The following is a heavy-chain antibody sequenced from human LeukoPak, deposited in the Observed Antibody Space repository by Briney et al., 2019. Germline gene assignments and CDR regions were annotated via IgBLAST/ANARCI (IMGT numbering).Heavy chain of an antibody. CDR2: TYYRSKWYN. D-gene: IGHD6-19*01. Sequence: SQTLSLTCAISGDSVSSNSAAWNWISQSPSRGLERLERTYYRSKWYNDYAVSVQSRITIIPDTSKNQFSLQLNSVTPEDTAVYYCARDSYSSGWRHFDYWGQGTLVTVSS. CDR3: ARDSYSSGWRHFDY. CDR1: GDSVSSNSAA. J-gene: IGHJ4*02. V-gene: IGHV6-1*01.